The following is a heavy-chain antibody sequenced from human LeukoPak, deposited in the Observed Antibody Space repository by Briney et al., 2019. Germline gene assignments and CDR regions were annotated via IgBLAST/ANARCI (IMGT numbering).Heavy chain of an antibody. Sequence: SETLSLTCAVYGGSFSGYYWSWIRQPPGKGLEWIGEINHSGSTNYNPSLKSRVTISVDTSKNQFSLKLSSVTAADTAVYYCARSRLHLNWFDPWGQGTLVTVPS. D-gene: IGHD2-21*02. CDR1: GGSFSGYY. CDR2: INHSGST. V-gene: IGHV4-34*01. J-gene: IGHJ5*02. CDR3: ARSRLHLNWFDP.